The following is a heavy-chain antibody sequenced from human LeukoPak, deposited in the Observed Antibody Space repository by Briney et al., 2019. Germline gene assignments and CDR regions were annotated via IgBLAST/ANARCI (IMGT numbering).Heavy chain of an antibody. Sequence: SGGSLRLSCAASGFSVSSNYMSWVRQAPGKGLEWVSVIYSGGSTYYADSAEGRFTISRDTSRNTLYLQMNSLRAEDTAVYYCAGARGAVAGDFDCWGQGTLVTVSS. V-gene: IGHV3-66*01. CDR2: IYSGGST. CDR3: AGARGAVAGDFDC. J-gene: IGHJ4*02. D-gene: IGHD6-19*01. CDR1: GFSVSSNY.